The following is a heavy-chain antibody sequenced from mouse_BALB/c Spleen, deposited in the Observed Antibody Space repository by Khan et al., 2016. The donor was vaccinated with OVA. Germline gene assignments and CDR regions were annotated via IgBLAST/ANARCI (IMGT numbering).Heavy chain of an antibody. D-gene: IGHD1-1*01. CDR3: ARSGYGSLVY. V-gene: IGHV1-77*01. CDR2: IFPGSDTS. Sequence: VQLQESGPELVKPGASVKMSCKASGYTFTDFLINWVKQRTGQGLEWIGQIFPGSDTSYYNEKFKGKATLTADKSSNTASMQLSSLTSEDSAVYFCARSGYGSLVYWGQGTTLTVSS. CDR1: GYTFTDFL. J-gene: IGHJ2*01.